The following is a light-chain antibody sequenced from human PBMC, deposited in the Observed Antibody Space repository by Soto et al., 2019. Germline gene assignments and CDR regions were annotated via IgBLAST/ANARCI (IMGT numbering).Light chain of an antibody. J-gene: IGKJ2*01. CDR2: GAS. CDR1: QDIRTN. Sequence: DVQVTQSQSSLSASVGDRVTITCRASQDIRTNLNWYQQKPGQAPQRLIYGASTLQGGVPPRFGGSGSGTEFTLTITSLQPEDFATYFCLQHHDDTYTFGQGTKVDVK. CDR3: LQHHDDTYT. V-gene: IGKV1-17*01.